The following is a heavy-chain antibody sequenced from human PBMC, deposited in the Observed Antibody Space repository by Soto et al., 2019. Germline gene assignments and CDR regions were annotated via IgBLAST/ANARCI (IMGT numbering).Heavy chain of an antibody. J-gene: IGHJ4*02. D-gene: IGHD6-6*01. CDR2: ITSDRSNK. V-gene: IGHV3-30*02. CDR3: AKDDSSSLDY. Sequence: GALRLSCAASGFTFSSYSMNWVRQAPGKGLEWVSSITSDRSNKYYADSVKGRFTISRDNSKNTLYLQMNSLRAEDTAVYYCAKDDSSSLDYWGQGTLVTVSS. CDR1: GFTFSSYS.